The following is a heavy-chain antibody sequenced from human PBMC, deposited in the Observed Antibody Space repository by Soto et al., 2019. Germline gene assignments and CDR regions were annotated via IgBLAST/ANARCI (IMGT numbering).Heavy chain of an antibody. Sequence: QGQLVQSGAEVKKPGSSVKVSCKASGGTFSSYAISWVRQAPGQGLEWMGGIIPIFGTANYAQKFQGRVTITAHKSTSTAYMELSSLRAEDTAVYYCARSITIFGVSPYYYYGMDVWGQGTTVTVSS. J-gene: IGHJ6*02. CDR3: ARSITIFGVSPYYYYGMDV. CDR2: IIPIFGTA. D-gene: IGHD3-3*01. V-gene: IGHV1-69*06. CDR1: GGTFSSYA.